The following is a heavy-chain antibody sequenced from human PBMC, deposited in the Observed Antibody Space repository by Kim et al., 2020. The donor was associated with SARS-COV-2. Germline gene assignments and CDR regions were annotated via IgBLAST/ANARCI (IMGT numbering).Heavy chain of an antibody. D-gene: IGHD3-10*01. J-gene: IGHJ4*02. Sequence: NPSLKRRVTISVDTSKNQFSLKLSSVTAADTAVYYCARVTAGPLPYYFDYWGQGTLVTVSS. CDR3: ARVTAGPLPYYFDY. V-gene: IGHV4-59*01.